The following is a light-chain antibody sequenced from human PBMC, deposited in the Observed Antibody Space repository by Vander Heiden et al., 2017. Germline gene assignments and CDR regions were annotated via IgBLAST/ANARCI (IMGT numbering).Light chain of an antibody. V-gene: IGKV2-28*01. J-gene: IGKJ1*01. CDR2: LGS. CDR3: MQALHTPRT. CDR1: QSLLQSNGYSY. Sequence: DVVMTPSPLSLPVTPGEPASISCRSSQSLLQSNGYSYLDWYLQKPGQSPQVLIYLGSNRASGVPDRFSGSGSGTDFTLKISRVEAEDVGVYYCMQALHTPRTFGQGTKVHIK.